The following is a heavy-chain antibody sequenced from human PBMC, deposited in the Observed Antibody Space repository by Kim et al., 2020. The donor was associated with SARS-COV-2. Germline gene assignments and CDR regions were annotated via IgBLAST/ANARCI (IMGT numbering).Heavy chain of an antibody. CDR1: GASISDYY. CDR2: IHHSGGT. Sequence: SETLSLTCTVSGASISDYYWSWIRQPAGKGLEWIGRIHHSGGTNYNPSLKSRVSMTIDTSKSQFSLRMTSVTAADTAMYFCVRLARGFDVLTGSRYYYYDTDVWGQGTTVTVSS. J-gene: IGHJ6*02. CDR3: VRLARGFDVLTGSRYYYYDTDV. D-gene: IGHD3-9*01. V-gene: IGHV4-4*07.